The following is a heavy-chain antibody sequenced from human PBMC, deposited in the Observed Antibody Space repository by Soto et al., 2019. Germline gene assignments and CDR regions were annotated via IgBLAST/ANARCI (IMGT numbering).Heavy chain of an antibody. Sequence: EVQLVESGGGLVKPGGSLRLSCAASGFTFSTHSINWVRQAPGKGLEWVSSIIRSSSDIYYADSVMGRFTISRDNAKNSLSLQMNSLKADDTAVYYCARVGSDYSHSGVIDYWGQGTLVTVSS. D-gene: IGHD1-26*01. CDR2: IIRSSSDI. CDR1: GFTFSTHS. J-gene: IGHJ4*02. V-gene: IGHV3-21*01. CDR3: ARVGSDYSHSGVIDY.